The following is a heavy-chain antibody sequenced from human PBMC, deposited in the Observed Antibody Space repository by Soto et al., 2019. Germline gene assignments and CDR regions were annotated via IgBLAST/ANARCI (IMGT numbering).Heavy chain of an antibody. CDR1: GFSISPYG. CDR2: FSGSSGNT. J-gene: IGHJ4*02. V-gene: IGHV3-23*01. Sequence: EVQLLESGGGLAQPGGSLRPSWEALGFSISPYGVTWVRQAPGKGLGWVSGFSGSSGNTYYADSVKGRFTISRDNSKNTVYLQMNSLRAEDTAVYYCARWNGYGDSWGQGTLVTVSS. CDR3: ARWNGYGDS. D-gene: IGHD1-1*01.